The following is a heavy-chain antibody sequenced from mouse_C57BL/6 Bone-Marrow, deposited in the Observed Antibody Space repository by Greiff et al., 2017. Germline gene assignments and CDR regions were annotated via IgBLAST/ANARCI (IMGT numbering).Heavy chain of an antibody. V-gene: IGHV1-74*01. CDR3: LIYYYYIYYAMDY. CDR2: IHPSDSDT. D-gene: IGHD2-4*01. Sequence: QVQLQQPGAELVKPGASVKVSCKASGYTFTSYWMHWVKQRPGQGLEWIGRIHPSDSDTNYNQQFKGKATLTVDKSSSTAYMQLSRLTSEDSAVYYCLIYYYYIYYAMDYWGQGTSVTVSS. J-gene: IGHJ4*01. CDR1: GYTFTSYW.